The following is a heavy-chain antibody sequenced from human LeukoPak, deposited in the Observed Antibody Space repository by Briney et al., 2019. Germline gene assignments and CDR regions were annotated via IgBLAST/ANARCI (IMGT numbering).Heavy chain of an antibody. CDR2: ISLAGRT. J-gene: IGHJ4*02. V-gene: IGHV4-4*02. Sequence: PSETLSPTCGVHAGSMTFTNLWSWVRQPPGGELEWIGEISLAGRTRYNPSLKSRVNISIDESKNHLYLNLASVTAAAKSEYYSSTERGPFCHFGHWGQGTLVAVTS. CDR1: AGSMTFTNL. CDR3: STERGPFCHFGH.